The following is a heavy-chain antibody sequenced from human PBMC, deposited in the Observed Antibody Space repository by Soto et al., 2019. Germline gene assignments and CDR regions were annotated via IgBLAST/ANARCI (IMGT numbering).Heavy chain of an antibody. J-gene: IGHJ5*02. V-gene: IGHV4-39*01. Sequence: PSETLSLTCTVSGGSISSSSYYWGWIRQPPGKGLERIGSIYYSGSTYYNPSLKSRVTISVDTSKNQFSLKLSSVTAADTAVYYCARQPGKNWFDPWGQGTLVTVSS. CDR2: IYYSGST. CDR3: ARQPGKNWFDP. CDR1: GGSISSSSYY.